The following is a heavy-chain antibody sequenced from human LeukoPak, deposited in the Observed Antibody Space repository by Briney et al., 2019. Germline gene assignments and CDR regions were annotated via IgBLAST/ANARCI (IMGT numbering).Heavy chain of an antibody. CDR1: GFTFSSYA. Sequence: PGGSLRLSCAASGFTFSSYAMSWVRQAPGKGLEWVSAISGGGGSTYYADSVKGRFTISRDNSRNTLYLQMNGLRVEDTAVYYCVKDTGRGDFWGQGTLVTVSS. CDR2: ISGGGGST. CDR3: VKDTGRGDF. V-gene: IGHV3-23*01. D-gene: IGHD3-10*01. J-gene: IGHJ4*02.